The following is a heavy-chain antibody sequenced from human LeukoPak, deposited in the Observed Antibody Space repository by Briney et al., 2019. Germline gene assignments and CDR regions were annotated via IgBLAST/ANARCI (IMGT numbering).Heavy chain of an antibody. CDR2: IIPIFGTA. CDR3: ARTSGSYPTWAFDI. J-gene: IGHJ3*02. D-gene: IGHD1-26*01. CDR1: GGTFSSYA. V-gene: IGHV1-69*13. Sequence: SVKVSCKASGGTFSSYAISWVRQAPGQGLEWMGGIIPIFGTANYAQKFQGRVTITADESTSTAYMELSSLRSEDTAVYYCARTSGSYPTWAFDIWGQGTMVTVSS.